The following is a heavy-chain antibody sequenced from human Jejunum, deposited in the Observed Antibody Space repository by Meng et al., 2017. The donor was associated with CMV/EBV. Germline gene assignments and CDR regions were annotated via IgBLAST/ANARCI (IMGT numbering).Heavy chain of an antibody. J-gene: IGHJ4*02. V-gene: IGHV3-23*01. Sequence: SLRLSCAASGFTFSNYAMTWVRQAPGKGLEWVSTISEIRDASYYGDSVKGRFAISRDNSKNTLYLQMSSLRVEDTAVFYCAKARQCEDRGQGTLVTVSS. CDR2: ISEIRDAS. CDR1: GFTFSNYA. CDR3: AKARQCED.